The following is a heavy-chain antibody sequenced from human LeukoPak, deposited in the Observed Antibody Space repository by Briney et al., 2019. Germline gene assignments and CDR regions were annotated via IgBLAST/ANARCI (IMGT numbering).Heavy chain of an antibody. J-gene: IGHJ4*02. CDR1: GGTFSSYA. V-gene: IGHV1-69*05. D-gene: IGHD2-2*02. Sequence: SVKVSCKASGGTFSSYAISWVRQAPGQGLEWMGGIIPIFGTANYAQKFQGRVTITTDESTSTAYMELSSLRSEDTAVYYCARACSSTSCYTPDGYNIASLDYWGQGTLVTVSS. CDR2: IIPIFGTA. CDR3: ARACSSTSCYTPDGYNIASLDY.